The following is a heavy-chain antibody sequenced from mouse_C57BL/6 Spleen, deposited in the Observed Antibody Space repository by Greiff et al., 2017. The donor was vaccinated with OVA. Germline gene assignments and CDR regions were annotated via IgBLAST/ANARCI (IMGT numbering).Heavy chain of an antibody. V-gene: IGHV1-64*01. CDR3: AREEIYEGYYWYFDV. Sequence: QVQLQQPGAELVKPGASVKLSCKASGYTFTSYWMHWVKQRPGQGLEWIGMIHPNSGSTNYNEKFKSKATLTVDKSSSTAYMQLSSLTSEDSAVYYCAREEIYEGYYWYFDVWGTGTTVTVSS. CDR1: GYTFTSYW. CDR2: IHPNSGST. J-gene: IGHJ1*03. D-gene: IGHD2-3*01.